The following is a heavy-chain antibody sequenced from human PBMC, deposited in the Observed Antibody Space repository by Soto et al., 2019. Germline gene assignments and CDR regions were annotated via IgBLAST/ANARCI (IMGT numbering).Heavy chain of an antibody. V-gene: IGHV4-34*01. CDR3: ASSHYYGSGSYYRTPGAYYMDV. J-gene: IGHJ6*03. D-gene: IGHD3-10*01. CDR2: INHSGST. CDR1: GGSFSGYY. Sequence: PSETLSLTCAVYGGSFSGYYWSWIRQPPGKGLEWIGEINHSGSTNYNPSLKSRVTISVDTSKNQFSLKLSSVTAADTAVYYCASSHYYGSGSYYRTPGAYYMDVWGKGTTVTVS.